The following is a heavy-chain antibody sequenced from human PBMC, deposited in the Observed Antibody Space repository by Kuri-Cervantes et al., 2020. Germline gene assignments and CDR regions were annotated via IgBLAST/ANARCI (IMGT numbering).Heavy chain of an antibody. V-gene: IGHV4-39*01. CDR2: IYYSAIT. CDR3: ARHSSRWEPPDY. J-gene: IGHJ4*02. Sequence: GSLRLSCAVSGGSISSSNWWTWIRQPPGKGLEWIGSIYYSAITYYNPSLKSRVTMSVATSENQSSLNLGSVTAADTAVYYCARHSSRWEPPDYWGQGTLVTVSS. CDR1: GGSISSSNW. D-gene: IGHD1-26*01.